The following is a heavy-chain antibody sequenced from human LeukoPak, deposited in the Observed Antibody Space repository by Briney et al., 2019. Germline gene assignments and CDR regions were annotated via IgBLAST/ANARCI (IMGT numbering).Heavy chain of an antibody. Sequence: GGSLRLSCAASGFTFSDYYMSWVRQAPGEGVGWGSGIYSSGFTYYADSVKGRFSISRYNSKNTCYLQMNSLRAEDTAVYYSAGSVAYCGGDCRLGDYCGQGTLVTVSS. CDR3: AGSVAYCGGDCRLGDY. J-gene: IGHJ4*02. CDR1: GFTFSDYY. D-gene: IGHD2-21*02. CDR2: IYSSGFT. V-gene: IGHV3-66*01.